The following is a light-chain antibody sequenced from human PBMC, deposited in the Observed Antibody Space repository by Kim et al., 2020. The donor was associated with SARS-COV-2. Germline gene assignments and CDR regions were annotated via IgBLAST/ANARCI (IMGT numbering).Light chain of an antibody. Sequence: DIQMTQSPFSLSASVGDRVTITCRASQSISTYLNWYQQKPGKAPKLLIYAASSLPSGVPSRFSGSGSGTDFTLTISSLQPEDFATYYCQKSYSTFGQGTKLEI. J-gene: IGKJ2*01. CDR3: QKSYST. V-gene: IGKV1-39*01. CDR1: QSISTY. CDR2: AAS.